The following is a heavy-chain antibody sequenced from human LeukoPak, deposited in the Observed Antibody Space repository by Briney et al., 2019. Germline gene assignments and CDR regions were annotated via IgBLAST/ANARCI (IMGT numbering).Heavy chain of an antibody. CDR2: ISGSGGTT. D-gene: IGHD3-10*01. CDR1: GFTFSSYG. V-gene: IGHV3-23*01. CDR3: AKVAHYYGSGSYYEYYFDY. Sequence: GGSLRLSCAASGFTFSSYGMHWVRQAPGKGLEWVSTISGSGGTTYYADSVKGRFTISRDNSKNTLYLQMSSLRAEDTALYYCAKVAHYYGSGSYYEYYFDYWGQGTLVTVSS. J-gene: IGHJ4*02.